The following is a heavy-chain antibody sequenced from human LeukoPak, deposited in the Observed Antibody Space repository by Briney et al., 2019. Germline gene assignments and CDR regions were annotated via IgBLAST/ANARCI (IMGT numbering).Heavy chain of an antibody. D-gene: IGHD6-13*01. J-gene: IGHJ4*02. Sequence: PGGSLRLSCAASGFTFDDYGMSWVRQAPGKGLEWVSGINWNGGSTGYADSVKGRFTISRDNAKNSLYLQMNSLRAEDTALYYCARALAAAAEYYFDYWGQGTLVTVSS. V-gene: IGHV3-20*04. CDR1: GFTFDDYG. CDR3: ARALAAAAEYYFDY. CDR2: INWNGGST.